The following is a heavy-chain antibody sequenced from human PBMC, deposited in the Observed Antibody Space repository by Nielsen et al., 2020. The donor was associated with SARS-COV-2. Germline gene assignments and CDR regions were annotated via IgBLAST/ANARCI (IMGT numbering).Heavy chain of an antibody. CDR2: ISSTGYT. V-gene: IGHV3-11*05. CDR1: GFIVSDDH. CDR3: AREGKKLPLDY. Sequence: GGSLRLSCAASGFIVSDDHMSWVRQAPGTGLGWGSYISSTGYTNYADSVRGRFTISRDNAKNSLYLQMNALRAEDTAVYYCAREGKKLPLDYWGQGTLVTVSS. D-gene: IGHD3-3*01. J-gene: IGHJ4*02.